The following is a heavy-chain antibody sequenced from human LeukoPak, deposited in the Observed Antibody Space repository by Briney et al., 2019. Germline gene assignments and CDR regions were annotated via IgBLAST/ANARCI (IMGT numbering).Heavy chain of an antibody. D-gene: IGHD3-10*01. V-gene: IGHV3-53*01. J-gene: IGHJ4*02. CDR3: ARDGAMVRGIIMTD. CDR1: GFTVSINY. CDR2: IYSGGST. Sequence: GGSLRLSCAASGFTVSINYMSWVRQAPGKGLEWVSVIYSGGSTYYADSVKGRFTISRDNSKNTLYLQMNSLRAEDTALYYCARDGAMVRGIIMTDWGQGTLVTVSS.